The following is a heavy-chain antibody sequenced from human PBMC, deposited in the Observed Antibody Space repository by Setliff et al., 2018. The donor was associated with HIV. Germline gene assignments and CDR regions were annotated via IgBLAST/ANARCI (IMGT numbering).Heavy chain of an antibody. CDR1: GYTFSSYD. CDR2: MNPNSGNT. V-gene: IGHV1-8*02. J-gene: IGHJ6*03. Sequence: ASVKVSCKASGYTFSSYDINWVRQATGQGLEWMGWMNPNSGNTGYAQKFQGRVTMTRDTSTSTVYMELSGLRSEDTAVYYCARGGRFSAPGRDIWYYYYYMDVWGKGTTVTVSS. CDR3: ARGGRFSAPGRDIWYYYYYMDV. D-gene: IGHD3-9*01.